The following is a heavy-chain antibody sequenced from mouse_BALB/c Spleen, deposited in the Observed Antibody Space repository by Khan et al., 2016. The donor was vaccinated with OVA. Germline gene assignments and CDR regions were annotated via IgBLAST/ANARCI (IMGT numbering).Heavy chain of an antibody. D-gene: IGHD2-10*01. CDR3: ARQPYYHYNIMDY. CDR1: GFSLTNYG. J-gene: IGHJ4*01. V-gene: IGHV2-6-1*01. CDR2: IWSDGTT. Sequence: QVQLKQSGPGLAAPSQSLSITCTISGFSLTNYGIHWVRQPPGKGLEWLVVIWSDGTTTYNSALKSRLTITKDNCQSQVFLKMNSLKTENTAIYFCARQPYYHYNIMDYWGQGTSVTVSS.